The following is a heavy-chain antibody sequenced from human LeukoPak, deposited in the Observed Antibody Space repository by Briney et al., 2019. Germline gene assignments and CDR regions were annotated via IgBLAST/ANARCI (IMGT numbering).Heavy chain of an antibody. V-gene: IGHV4-59*01. CDR1: GDSITTSY. Sequence: SETLSLTCTVSGDSITTSYWSWIRQPPGKGLEWIGYIYYSGNTNYNPSLRSRVTISVDTSKSQFSLHLTSVTAADTAVYYCANAREPPYRGIYYYFESWGQGTLVTVSS. J-gene: IGHJ4*02. CDR3: ANAREPPYRGIYYYFES. CDR2: IYYSGNT. D-gene: IGHD1-26*01.